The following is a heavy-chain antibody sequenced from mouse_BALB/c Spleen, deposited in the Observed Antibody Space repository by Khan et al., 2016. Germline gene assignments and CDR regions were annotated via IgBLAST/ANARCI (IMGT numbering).Heavy chain of an antibody. V-gene: IGHV3-1*02. CDR1: GYSITSGYG. D-gene: IGHD1-2*01. J-gene: IGHJ2*01. CDR3: DRTARKKY. Sequence: VPLVESGPGLVKPSQSLSLTCTVTGYSITSGYGWNWIRQFPGNKLEWMGYISYSGSTNYNPSLKSRISITRDTSKNQFFLQLYSVNTEDTATFYLDRTARKKYWGEGTTHTVS. CDR2: ISYSGST.